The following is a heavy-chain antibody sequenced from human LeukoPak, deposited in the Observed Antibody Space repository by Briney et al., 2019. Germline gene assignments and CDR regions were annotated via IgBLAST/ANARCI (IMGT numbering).Heavy chain of an antibody. J-gene: IGHJ4*02. CDR2: IYYSGST. Sequence: SETLSLTCTVSGGSISSDYWSWIRQPPGKGLEWIGYIYYSGSTNYNPSLKSRVTISVDTSKNQFSLKLSSVTAADTAVYYCAREESSSWHTAHYFDYWGQGTLVTVSS. CDR1: GGSISSDY. CDR3: AREESSSWHTAHYFDY. V-gene: IGHV4-59*01. D-gene: IGHD6-13*01.